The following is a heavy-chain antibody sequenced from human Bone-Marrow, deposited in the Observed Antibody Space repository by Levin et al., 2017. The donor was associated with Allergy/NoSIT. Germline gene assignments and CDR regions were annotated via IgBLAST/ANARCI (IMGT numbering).Heavy chain of an antibody. D-gene: IGHD6-13*01. Sequence: PGGSLRLSCAASGFTFSSYDIHWVRQAPGKGLEWVAIIIHDGSNKYYADSVKGRFTISRDNSKNTLYLQMNSLRAEDTAVYYCAKDLRGSWSIDHWGQGTLVTVSS. V-gene: IGHV3-30*18. CDR2: IIHDGSNK. J-gene: IGHJ4*02. CDR1: GFTFSSYD. CDR3: AKDLRGSWSIDH.